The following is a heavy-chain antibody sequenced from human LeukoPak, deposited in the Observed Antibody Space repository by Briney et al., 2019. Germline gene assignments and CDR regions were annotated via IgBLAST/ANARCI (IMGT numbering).Heavy chain of an antibody. D-gene: IGHD1-26*01. CDR1: GYTFTSYD. CDR2: MNPNSGNT. CDR3: ARGLYSGSYWASAFDI. Sequence: GASVKVSCKASGYTFTSYDINWVRQATGQGLEWMGWMNPNSGNTGYAQKFQGRVTITRNTSISTAYMELSSLRSEGTAVYYCARGLYSGSYWASAFDIWGQGTMVTVSS. J-gene: IGHJ3*02. V-gene: IGHV1-8*03.